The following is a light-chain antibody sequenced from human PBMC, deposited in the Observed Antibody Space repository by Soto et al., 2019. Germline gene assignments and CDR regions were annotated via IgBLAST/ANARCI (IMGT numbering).Light chain of an antibody. CDR1: QTISSW. V-gene: IGKV1-5*03. J-gene: IGKJ1*01. CDR2: KAS. CDR3: QQHNSSPWT. Sequence: DIQMAQSPSTLSGSVGDRVTITCRASQTISSWLAWYQQKPGKAPKLLIYKASTLKSGVPSRFSGSGSGTEFTLTISSLQPEDSATYYCQQHNSSPWTFGQGT.